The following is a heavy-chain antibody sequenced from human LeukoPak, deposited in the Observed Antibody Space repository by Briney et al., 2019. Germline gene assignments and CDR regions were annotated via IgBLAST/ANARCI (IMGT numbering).Heavy chain of an antibody. D-gene: IGHD2-15*01. J-gene: IGHJ4*02. CDR2: ISSSSSYI. V-gene: IGHV3-21*04. Sequence: KSGGSLRLSCAASGFTFSSYSMNWVRQAPGKGLEWVSSISSSSSYIYYADSVKGRFTISRDNAKNSLYLQMNSLRAEDTAVYYCATRSPSAGPWYFDNWGQGTLVTVSS. CDR3: ATRSPSAGPWYFDN. CDR1: GFTFSSYS.